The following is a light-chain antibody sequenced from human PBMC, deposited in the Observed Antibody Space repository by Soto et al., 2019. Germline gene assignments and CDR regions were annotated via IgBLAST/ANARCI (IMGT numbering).Light chain of an antibody. CDR2: EGT. J-gene: IGLJ3*02. V-gene: IGLV2-23*01. CDR3: CSYAGSSTWV. CDR1: SSDVGSYNL. Sequence: QSALTQPASVSASPGQSITISCTGTSSDVGSYNLVSWYQQHPGKAPKLMIYEGTKWPSGVSNRFSGSKSGNTASLTISGLQAEYEADYYCCSYAGSSTWVFGGGTKVTVL.